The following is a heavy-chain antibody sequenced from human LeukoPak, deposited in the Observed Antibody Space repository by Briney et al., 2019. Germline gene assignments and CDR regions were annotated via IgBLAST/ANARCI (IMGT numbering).Heavy chain of an antibody. CDR2: INHSGST. V-gene: IGHV4-34*01. CDR3: ARNMVVAAPVGWFDP. Sequence: PSETLSLTCAVYGGSFSGYYWSWIRQPPGKGLEWIGEINHSGSTNYNPSLKSRVTISVDTSKNQFSLKLSSVTAADTAVYYCARNMVVAAPVGWFDPWGQGTLVTVSS. J-gene: IGHJ5*02. CDR1: GGSFSGYY. D-gene: IGHD2-15*01.